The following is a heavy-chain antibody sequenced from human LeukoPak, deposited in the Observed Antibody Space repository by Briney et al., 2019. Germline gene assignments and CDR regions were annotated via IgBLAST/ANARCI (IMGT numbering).Heavy chain of an antibody. Sequence: PGGSLRLSCAASGFTFSSYAMHWVRQAPGKGLEWVAVISYDGSNKYYADSVKGRFTISRDNSKNTLYLQMNGLRAEDTAVYYCSRSAYYDGSGNYYDYWGQGTLVTVSS. CDR3: SRSAYYDGSGNYYDY. D-gene: IGHD3-22*01. V-gene: IGHV3-30-3*01. CDR2: ISYDGSNK. CDR1: GFTFSSYA. J-gene: IGHJ4*02.